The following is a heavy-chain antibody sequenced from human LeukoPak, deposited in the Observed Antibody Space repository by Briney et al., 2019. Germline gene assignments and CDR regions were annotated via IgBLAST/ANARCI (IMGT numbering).Heavy chain of an antibody. CDR2: IYYSGST. D-gene: IGHD6-13*01. Sequence: SETLSLTCTVSGGSISSSSYYWGWIRQPPGKGLEWIGSIYYSGSTYYNPSLKSRVTMSVDTSKNQFSLKLSSVTAADTAVYYCARGIAPYSSSWSRYYFDYWGQGTLVTVSS. J-gene: IGHJ4*02. V-gene: IGHV4-39*07. CDR3: ARGIAPYSSSWSRYYFDY. CDR1: GGSISSSSYY.